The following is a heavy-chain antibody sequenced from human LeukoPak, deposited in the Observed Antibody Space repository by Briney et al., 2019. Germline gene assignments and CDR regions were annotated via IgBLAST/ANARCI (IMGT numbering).Heavy chain of an antibody. J-gene: IGHJ4*02. Sequence: ASVKASCKASGYTFTSYDINWVRQATGQGLEWMGWMNPNSGNTGYAQKFQGRVTITRNTSISTAYMELSSLRSEDTAVYYCARGSTGTFWDFDYWGQGTLVTVSS. CDR2: MNPNSGNT. CDR1: GYTFTSYD. V-gene: IGHV1-8*03. D-gene: IGHD1-1*01. CDR3: ARGSTGTFWDFDY.